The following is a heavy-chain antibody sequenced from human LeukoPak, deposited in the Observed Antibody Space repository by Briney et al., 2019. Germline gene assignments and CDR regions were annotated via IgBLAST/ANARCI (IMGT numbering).Heavy chain of an antibody. V-gene: IGHV1-2*02. D-gene: IGHD3-3*01. CDR2: INPNSGGT. CDR3: ATYSTGITIFGVDDDAFDI. J-gene: IGHJ3*02. CDR1: GYTFTGYY. Sequence: ASVKVSCKASGYTFTGYYMHWVRQAPGQGLEWMGWINPNSGGTNYAQKCQGRVTMTRDTSISTAYMELSRLRSDDTAVYYCATYSTGITIFGVDDDAFDIWGQGTMVTVSS.